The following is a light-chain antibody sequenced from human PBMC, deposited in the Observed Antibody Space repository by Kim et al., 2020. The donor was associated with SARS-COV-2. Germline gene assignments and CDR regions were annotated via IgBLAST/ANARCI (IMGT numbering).Light chain of an antibody. CDR3: QQYYSLPPT. CDR1: QNLLYSSNNKNY. CDR2: WAS. J-gene: IGKJ1*01. Sequence: DIVMTQSPDSLAVSLGARATINCKSSQNLLYSSNNKNYLAWYQQKPGQPPKLLIYWASTRESGVPDRFSGSGSGTDFTLTISSLQAEDVAVYYCQQYYSLPPTFGQGTKLEI. V-gene: IGKV4-1*01.